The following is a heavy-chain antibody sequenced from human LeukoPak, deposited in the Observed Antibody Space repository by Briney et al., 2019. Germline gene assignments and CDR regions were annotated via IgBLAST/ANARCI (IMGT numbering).Heavy chain of an antibody. Sequence: GGSLRLSCAASGFTFSSFDMPWVRQATGKGLEWVSAITAGATYYSGSVKDRFTISRENAKSSLYLQMNSLRAGDTAVYYCARDHPYYGIDVWGQGTTVSVSS. CDR3: ARDHPYYGIDV. J-gene: IGHJ6*02. CDR1: GFTFSSFD. V-gene: IGHV3-13*01. CDR2: ITAGAT.